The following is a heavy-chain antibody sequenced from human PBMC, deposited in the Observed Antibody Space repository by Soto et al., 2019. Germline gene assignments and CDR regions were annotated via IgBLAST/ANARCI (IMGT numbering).Heavy chain of an antibody. J-gene: IGHJ6*02. CDR2: INSDGSST. V-gene: IGHV3-74*01. D-gene: IGHD3-3*01. CDR1: GFTFSSYW. Sequence: EVQLVESGGGLVQPGGSLGLSCAASGFTFSSYWMHWVRQAPGKGLVWVSRINSDGSSTSYADSVKGRFTISRDNAKNTLYLQMNSLRAEDTAVYYCARDKGGATIFGVVIPRYYGMDVWGQGTTVTVSS. CDR3: ARDKGGATIFGVVIPRYYGMDV.